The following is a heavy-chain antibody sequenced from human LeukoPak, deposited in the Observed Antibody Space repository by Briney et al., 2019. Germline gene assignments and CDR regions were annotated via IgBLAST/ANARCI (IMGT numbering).Heavy chain of an antibody. CDR2: ISAYNGNT. Sequence: ASVKVSCEASGYTFTSYGISWVRQAPGQWLEWMGWISAYNGNTNYAQKLQGRVTMTTDTSTSTAYMELRSLRSDDTAVYYCARVGYSGYDYDYWGQGTLVTVSS. CDR3: ARVGYSGYDYDY. D-gene: IGHD5-12*01. CDR1: GYTFTSYG. V-gene: IGHV1-18*01. J-gene: IGHJ4*02.